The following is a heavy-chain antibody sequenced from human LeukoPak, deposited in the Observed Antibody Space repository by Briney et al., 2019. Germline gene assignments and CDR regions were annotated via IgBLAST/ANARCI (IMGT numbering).Heavy chain of an antibody. J-gene: IGHJ4*02. CDR1: GGSFSGYY. Sequence: SETLSLTCAVYGGSFSGYYWSWIRQPPGKGLEWIGEINHSGSTNYNPSLKSRVTISVDTSKNHFSLQLNSVTPEDTAVYYCARGWLQSGFDSWGQGTLVTVSS. V-gene: IGHV4-34*01. CDR3: ARGWLQSGFDS. CDR2: INHSGST. D-gene: IGHD5-24*01.